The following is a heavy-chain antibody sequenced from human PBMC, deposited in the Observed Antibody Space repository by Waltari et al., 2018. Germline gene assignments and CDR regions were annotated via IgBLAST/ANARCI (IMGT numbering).Heavy chain of an antibody. CDR2: IHYSGSS. Sequence: QVQLQESGPGLVKPSETLSLTCTVSGGSTSTYYWSWVRQSPGKGLEWIGYIHYSGSSVYNPSPRSRVAISLDPPNNQFSLRLRSVTAADAAIYYCARADTSTSYFYYYMDVWGKGTTVTVSS. J-gene: IGHJ6*03. D-gene: IGHD1-26*01. CDR3: ARADTSTSYFYYYMDV. V-gene: IGHV4-59*01. CDR1: GGSTSTYY.